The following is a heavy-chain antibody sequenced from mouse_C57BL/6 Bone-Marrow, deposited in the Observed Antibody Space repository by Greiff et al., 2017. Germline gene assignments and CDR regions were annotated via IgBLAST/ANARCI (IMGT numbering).Heavy chain of an antibody. Sequence: VKLMESGAELARPGASVKLSCKASGYTFTSYGISWVKQRTGQGLEWIGEIYPRSGNTYYNEKFKGKATLTADKASSTADRELRSLTSEDSAVDFCATYYGNTWFAYWGQGTLVTVSA. J-gene: IGHJ3*01. V-gene: IGHV1-81*01. CDR2: IYPRSGNT. CDR3: ATYYGNTWFAY. CDR1: GYTFTSYG. D-gene: IGHD2-10*01.